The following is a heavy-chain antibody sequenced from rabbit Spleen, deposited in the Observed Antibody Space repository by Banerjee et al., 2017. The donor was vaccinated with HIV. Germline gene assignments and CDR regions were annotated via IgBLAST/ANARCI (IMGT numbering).Heavy chain of an antibody. CDR2: INAATGKG. D-gene: IGHD1-1*01. Sequence: QERLVESGGGLVKPEGSLKLSCTASGFSFSNKAVMCWVRQAPGKGLEWIACINAATGKGVYASWAKGRFAISKTSSTTVTLQMTSLTIADTATYFCARDLVGVIGWNFILWGQGTLVTVS. V-gene: IGHV1S45*01. CDR1: GFSFSNKAV. CDR3: ARDLVGVIGWNFIL. J-gene: IGHJ4*01.